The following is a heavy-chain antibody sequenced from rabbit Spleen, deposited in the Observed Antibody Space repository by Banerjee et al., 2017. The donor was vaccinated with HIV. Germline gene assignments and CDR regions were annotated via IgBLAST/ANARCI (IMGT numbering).Heavy chain of an antibody. Sequence: QSLEESGGDLVKPGASLTLTCTASGFSFSSSYYMCWVRQAPGKGLEWIACIYAGNSGSTYYTSWAKGRFTISKTSSTTVTLQMTSLTAADTATYFCARSIDMLVVYYFNLWGPGTLVTVS. V-gene: IGHV1S40*01. CDR1: GFSFSSSYY. D-gene: IGHD4-2*01. CDR3: ARSIDMLVVYYFNL. CDR2: IYAGNSGST. J-gene: IGHJ4*01.